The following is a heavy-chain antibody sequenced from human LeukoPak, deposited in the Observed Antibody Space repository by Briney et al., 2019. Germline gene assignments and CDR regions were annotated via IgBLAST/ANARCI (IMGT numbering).Heavy chain of an antibody. CDR2: INPSGGST. Sequence: ASVKVSCKASGYTFTSYYMHWVRQAPGQGLEWMGIINPSGGSTSYAQKFQGRVTMTRDTSTSTVYMELSSLRSEDTAVYYCARDGRITIFGVVISHGGVNAFDIWGQGTMVTVSS. CDR3: ARDGRITIFGVVISHGGVNAFDI. CDR1: GYTFTSYY. J-gene: IGHJ3*02. V-gene: IGHV1-46*01. D-gene: IGHD3-3*01.